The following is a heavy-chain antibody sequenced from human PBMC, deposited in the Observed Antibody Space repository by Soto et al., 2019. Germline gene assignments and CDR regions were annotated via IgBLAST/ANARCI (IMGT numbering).Heavy chain of an antibody. CDR1: GGYFSGYY. D-gene: IGHD2-2*01. V-gene: IGHV4-34*01. Sequence: SETLSLTCAVYGGYFSGYYWSWIRQPPGKGLEWIGEINHSGSTNYNPSLKSRVTISVDTSKNQFSLKLSSVTAADTAVYYCARGIPPDIVVVPAAPTQYYYMDVWGKGTTVTVSS. CDR2: INHSGST. J-gene: IGHJ6*03. CDR3: ARGIPPDIVVVPAAPTQYYYMDV.